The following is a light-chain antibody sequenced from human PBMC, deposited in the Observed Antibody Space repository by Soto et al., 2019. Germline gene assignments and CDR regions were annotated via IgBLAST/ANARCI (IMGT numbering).Light chain of an antibody. CDR3: QQRKNWPPIT. V-gene: IGKV3-11*01. CDR1: QNVDKF. Sequence: EIELTQSPATLSLSPGETATLSCRASQNVDKFLAWYQQRPGQPPRLLIFDSSNRATGFPVRFSGSGSGTVFTLTIGSLEPEDSAVYYCQQRKNWPPITFGQGTRLEIK. J-gene: IGKJ5*01. CDR2: DSS.